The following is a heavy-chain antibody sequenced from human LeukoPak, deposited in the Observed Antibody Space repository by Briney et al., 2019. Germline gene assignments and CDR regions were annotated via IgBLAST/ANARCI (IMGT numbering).Heavy chain of an antibody. CDR1: GFTFSSYG. CDR2: IWYDGSNK. D-gene: IGHD3-10*01. V-gene: IGHV3-33*01. Sequence: PGGSLRLSCAASGFTFSSYGMHWVRQAPGKGLEWVAVIWYDGSNKYYADSVKGRFTISRDNSKNTLYLQMNSLRAEDTAVYYCARDYRGRYYNSGEYYNYGMDVWGQGTTVTVSS. CDR3: ARDYRGRYYNSGEYYNYGMDV. J-gene: IGHJ6*02.